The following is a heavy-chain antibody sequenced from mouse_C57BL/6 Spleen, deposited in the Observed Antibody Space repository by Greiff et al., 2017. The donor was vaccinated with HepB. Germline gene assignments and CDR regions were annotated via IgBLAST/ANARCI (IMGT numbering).Heavy chain of an antibody. Sequence: QVQLQQPGAELVKPGASVKMSCKASGYTFTSYWITWVKQRPGQGLEWIGDIYPGSGSTNYNEKFKSKATLTVDTSSSTAYMQLSTLTSEDSAVYYCARSGYITTVPDYWGQGTSVTVSS. CDR2: IYPGSGST. V-gene: IGHV1-55*01. CDR1: GYTFTSYW. D-gene: IGHD1-1*01. CDR3: ARSGYITTVPDY. J-gene: IGHJ4*01.